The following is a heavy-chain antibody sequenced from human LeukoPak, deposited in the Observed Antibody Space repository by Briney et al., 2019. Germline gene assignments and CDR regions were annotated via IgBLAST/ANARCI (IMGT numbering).Heavy chain of an antibody. Sequence: GASVKVSCKASGYTFSSYGISWVRQAPGQGLEWMGWISGYNGNTNYAQKLQGRVSMTTDTSTSTAYMELRSLRSDDTAVYYCARWSTARNYYYDTSGYYSREAFDIWGQGTMVTVSS. CDR1: GYTFSSYG. D-gene: IGHD3-22*01. CDR2: ISGYNGNT. CDR3: ARWSTARNYYYDTSGYYSREAFDI. J-gene: IGHJ3*02. V-gene: IGHV1-18*01.